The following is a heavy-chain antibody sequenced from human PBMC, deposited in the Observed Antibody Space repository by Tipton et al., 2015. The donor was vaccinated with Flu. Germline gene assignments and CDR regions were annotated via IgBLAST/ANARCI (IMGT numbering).Heavy chain of an antibody. V-gene: IGHV4-39*07. CDR1: GDSIRSSNYY. J-gene: IGHJ4*02. CDR2: INHSGTT. Sequence: TLSLTCAVSGDSIRSSNYYWGWIRQPPGKGLEWIGSINHSGTTYYNPSLKSRVTISVDTSKNQFSLKLTSVTAADTAVYYYARDRWEYIRGFDSWGQGTLVTVSP. CDR3: ARDRWEYIRGFDS. D-gene: IGHD2/OR15-2a*01.